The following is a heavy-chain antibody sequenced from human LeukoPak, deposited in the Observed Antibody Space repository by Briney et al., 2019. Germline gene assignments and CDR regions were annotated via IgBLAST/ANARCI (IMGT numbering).Heavy chain of an antibody. J-gene: IGHJ4*02. D-gene: IGHD1-1*01. CDR2: IYYSGNT. CDR3: ARRAYGTGFDF. CDR1: GGSITSSPYW. V-gene: IGHV4-39*01. Sequence: PSETLSLTCEVSGGSITSSPYWWSWIRQPPEKGLEWVGTIYYSGNTFYHPSLASRVTISADTSKNQVSLRLTSVTAADTAVYYCARRAYGTGFDFWGQGTVVTDSS.